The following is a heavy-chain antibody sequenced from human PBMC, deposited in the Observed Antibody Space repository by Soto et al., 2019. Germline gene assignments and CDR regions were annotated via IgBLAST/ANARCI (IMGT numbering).Heavy chain of an antibody. CDR1: GFSVSAND. D-gene: IGHD6-19*01. J-gene: IGHJ4*02. CDR3: ARDSSGWYSPCC. V-gene: IGHV3-66*01. Sequence: PGGSLRLSCAASGFSVSANDRSWVRQAPGKGLEWVSIIYSGGNTFYADSVKGRFTISRDNSKNTLFLQMNSLRAEDTAVYYCARDSSGWYSPCCWGQGTLLTVSS. CDR2: IYSGGNT.